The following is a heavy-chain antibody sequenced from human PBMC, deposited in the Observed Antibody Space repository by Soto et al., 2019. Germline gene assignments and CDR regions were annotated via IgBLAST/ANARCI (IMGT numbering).Heavy chain of an antibody. J-gene: IGHJ4*02. CDR1: GFTFSSYA. CDR3: ARDGWIVATIWGNYFDY. CDR2: ISYDGSNK. V-gene: IGHV3-30-3*01. D-gene: IGHD5-12*01. Sequence: GGSLRLSCAASGFTFSSYAMHWVRQAPGKGLEWVAVISYDGSNKYYADSVKGRFTISRDNSKNTLYLQMNSLRAEDTAVYYCARDGWIVATIWGNYFDYWGQGTLVTVSS.